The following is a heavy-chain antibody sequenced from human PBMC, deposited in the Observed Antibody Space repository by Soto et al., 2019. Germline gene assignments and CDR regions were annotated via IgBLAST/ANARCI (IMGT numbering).Heavy chain of an antibody. CDR2: ISGIGGST. J-gene: IGHJ4*02. V-gene: IGHV3-23*01. D-gene: IGHD6-13*01. Sequence: HPGGSLRLSCAASGFTFSSYAMSWVRQAPGKGLEWVATISGIGGSTYLADSVKGRLSISRDNSKNTVSLLMNSLRAEDTAVYFCARGSSGYISSWYYFDYWGRGTLVTVSS. CDR3: ARGSSGYISSWYYFDY. CDR1: GFTFSSYA.